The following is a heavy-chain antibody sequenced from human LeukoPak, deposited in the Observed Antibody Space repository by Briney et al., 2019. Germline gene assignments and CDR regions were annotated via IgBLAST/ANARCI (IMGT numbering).Heavy chain of an antibody. CDR2: ISGSGGST. CDR3: AKNGDRGAYCTGGTCYPYFYYYMDV. V-gene: IGHV3-23*01. CDR1: GFTFSSYG. J-gene: IGHJ6*03. D-gene: IGHD2-15*01. Sequence: GGTLRLSCAASGFTFSSYGMSWVRQAPGKGLEWVSAISGSGGSTYYADSVKGRFTISRDNSKNTLYLQMNSLRAEDTAIYYCAKNGDRGAYCTGGTCYPYFYYYMDVWGKGTTVTI.